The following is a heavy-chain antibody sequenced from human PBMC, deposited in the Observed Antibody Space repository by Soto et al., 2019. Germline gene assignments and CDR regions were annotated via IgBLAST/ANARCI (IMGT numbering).Heavy chain of an antibody. CDR1: GLTISGKKY. V-gene: IGHV3-53*01. CDR3: ATWHEREHAYHV. D-gene: IGHD1-1*01. J-gene: IGHJ3*01. Sequence: DVQLVESGGGLTQPGESLRLSCAAFGLTISGKKYVAWVRQAPGKGLEWVSALYDVDGSFYADSVKGRFTTSSDSSKTTVYLQINDLRPDDTAVYYCATWHEREHAYHVWGQGTTVTVSS. CDR2: LYDVDGS.